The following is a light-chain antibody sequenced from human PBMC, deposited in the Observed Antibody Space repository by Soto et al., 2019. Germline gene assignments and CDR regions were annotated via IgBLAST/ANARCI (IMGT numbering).Light chain of an antibody. J-gene: IGKJ4*01. V-gene: IGKV1-9*01. CDR2: AAS. Sequence: DIQLTQSPSFLSASVGDRVTITCRASQGISSYLAWYQQKPGKAPKLLIYAASTLQSGVPSRFSDSGSGTEFTLALRSLQPEDFATYYCQQLNSYLLTFGGGTKVEIK. CDR3: QQLNSYLLT. CDR1: QGISSY.